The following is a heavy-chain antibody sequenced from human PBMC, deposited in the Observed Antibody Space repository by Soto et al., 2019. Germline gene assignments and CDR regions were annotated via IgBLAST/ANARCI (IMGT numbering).Heavy chain of an antibody. J-gene: IGHJ5*02. V-gene: IGHV4-39*01. CDR3: ARLPITMVRGVITGGWFDP. CDR1: GGSISSSSYY. D-gene: IGHD3-10*01. Sequence: PSETLSLTCTVSGGSISSSSYYWGWIRQPPGKGLEWIGSIYYSGSTYYNPSLKSRVTISVDTSKNQFSLKLSSVTAADTAVYYCARLPITMVRGVITGGWFDPWGQGTLVTVSS. CDR2: IYYSGST.